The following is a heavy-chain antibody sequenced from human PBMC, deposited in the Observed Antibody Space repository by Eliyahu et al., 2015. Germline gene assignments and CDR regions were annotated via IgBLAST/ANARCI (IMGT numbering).Heavy chain of an antibody. CDR1: GYSFTSYW. CDR2: IYPGDSDT. CDR3: VRRPRHPYYYFDY. D-gene: IGHD3-10*01. J-gene: IGHJ4*02. V-gene: IGHV5-51*01. Sequence: EVQLVQSGAEVKKPGESLKISCKGSGYSFTSYWIGWVRQMPGKGLEFMGIIYPGDSDTKYSPSFEGQVTISADKSINTAYLQWTSLKASDTAMYFCVRRPRHPYYYFDYWGQGTLVTVSS.